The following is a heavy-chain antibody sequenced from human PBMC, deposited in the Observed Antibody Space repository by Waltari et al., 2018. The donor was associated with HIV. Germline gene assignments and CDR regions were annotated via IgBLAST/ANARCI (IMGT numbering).Heavy chain of an antibody. CDR2: FHKRVNT. D-gene: IGHD3-16*01. Sequence: QVHLRESGPGLVKLSETLSLVCNVSGDPVNSAYYHWGWLRPLPGRGLEWLGSFHKRVNTYNEPSIGSCISISLDTSNTLLFLKLESLAAADMTVYVCARDLLEYYESFVFYLQHDAFDFWGQGTRVTVSA. V-gene: IGHV4-38-2*02. CDR1: GDPVNSAYY. J-gene: IGHJ3*01. CDR3: ARDLLEYYESFVFYLQHDAFDF.